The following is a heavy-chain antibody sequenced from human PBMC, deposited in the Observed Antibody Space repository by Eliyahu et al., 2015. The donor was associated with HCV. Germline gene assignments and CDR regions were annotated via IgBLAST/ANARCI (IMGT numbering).Heavy chain of an antibody. J-gene: IGHJ4*02. D-gene: IGHD1-1*01. Sequence: QLQLQESGPGLVKPSETLSLTCTVSGGSISSSSYHWGWIRQPPGKGLEWIGSIYYSGSTYYNPSLKSRVTISVDTSKNQFSLKLSSVTAADTAVYYCARQIPTGTWYYWGQGTLVTVSS. CDR2: IYYSGST. V-gene: IGHV4-39*01. CDR3: ARQIPTGTWYY. CDR1: GGSISSSSYH.